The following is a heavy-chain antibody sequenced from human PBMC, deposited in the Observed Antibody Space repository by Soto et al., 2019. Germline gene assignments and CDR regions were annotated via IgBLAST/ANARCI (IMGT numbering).Heavy chain of an antibody. Sequence: SVKVSCKASGGTFSSYAISWVRQAPGQGLEWMGGIIPIFGTANYAQKFQGRVTITADTSKNQFSLQLNSVTPEDTAVYYCTKQKGDSRTYNGMDVWGQGTTVTVSS. CDR2: IIPIFGTA. V-gene: IGHV1-69*06. D-gene: IGHD2-21*02. J-gene: IGHJ6*02. CDR3: TKQKGDSRTYNGMDV. CDR1: GGTFSSYA.